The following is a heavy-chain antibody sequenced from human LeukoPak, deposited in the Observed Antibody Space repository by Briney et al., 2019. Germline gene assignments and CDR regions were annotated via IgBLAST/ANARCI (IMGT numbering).Heavy chain of an antibody. CDR2: ISSSSSYI. J-gene: IGHJ5*02. Sequence: GGSLRLSCAASGFTFSSYSMNWVRQAPGKGLEWVSSISSSSSYIYYADSVKGRFTISRDNAKNSVYLQMNSLRAEDTAVYYCARSIDRGVNWFDPWGQGTLVTVSS. D-gene: IGHD3-10*01. CDR1: GFTFSSYS. CDR3: ARSIDRGVNWFDP. V-gene: IGHV3-21*01.